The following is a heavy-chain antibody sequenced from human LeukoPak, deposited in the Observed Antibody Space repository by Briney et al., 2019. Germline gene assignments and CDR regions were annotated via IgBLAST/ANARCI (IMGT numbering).Heavy chain of an antibody. D-gene: IGHD3-22*01. CDR2: TFYSSKWYN. CDR1: GDSVSSDSSA. Sequence: SQTLSLTCAISGDSVSSDSSAWNWFRQSPSRGLEWLGRTFYSSKWYNDYAVSVKSRITLNPDTSKNQFSLQLNSVIPEDTAVYYCARRRYYGYTGYFDYWGQGTPVTVSS. CDR3: ARRRYYGYTGYFDY. V-gene: IGHV6-1*01. J-gene: IGHJ4*02.